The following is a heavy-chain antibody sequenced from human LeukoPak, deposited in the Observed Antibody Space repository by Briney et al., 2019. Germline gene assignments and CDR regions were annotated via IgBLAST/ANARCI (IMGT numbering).Heavy chain of an antibody. J-gene: IGHJ4*02. CDR3: AKAGSGWYFDY. CDR2: ISYDGSNK. CDR1: GFTFSSYG. V-gene: IGHV3-30*18. Sequence: GGSPRLSCAASGFTFSSYGMHWVRQAPGKGLEWVAVISYDGSNKYYADSVKGRFTISRDNSKNTLYLQMNSLRAEDTAVYYCAKAGSGWYFDYWGQGTLVTVSS. D-gene: IGHD6-19*01.